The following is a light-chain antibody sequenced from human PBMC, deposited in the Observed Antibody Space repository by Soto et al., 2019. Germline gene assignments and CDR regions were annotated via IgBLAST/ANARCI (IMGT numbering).Light chain of an antibody. V-gene: IGKV3-20*01. CDR2: GAS. J-gene: IGKJ5*01. CDR3: QQYGSSPIT. CDR1: ESVSGNC. Sequence: DIVLTQSPGTLSLSPGERSTLTCRASESVSGNCLAWYQQKPGQAPRLLIYGASSRATGIPDRFSGSGSGTDFSLTISRLEPEDFVIYYCQQYGSSPITFGQGTRLEIK.